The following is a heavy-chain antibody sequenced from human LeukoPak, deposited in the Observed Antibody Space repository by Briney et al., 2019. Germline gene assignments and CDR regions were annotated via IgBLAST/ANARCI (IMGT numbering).Heavy chain of an antibody. J-gene: IGHJ3*02. V-gene: IGHV3-74*01. Sequence: GGSLRLSCAASGFTFSSYWMHWVRQAPGKGLVWVSRINTDGSSTSYADSVKGRFTISRDNAKNTLYLQMNSLRAEDTAVYYCARGNYDFNAFDIWGQGTMVTVSS. D-gene: IGHD3-3*01. CDR1: GFTFSSYW. CDR3: ARGNYDFNAFDI. CDR2: INTDGSST.